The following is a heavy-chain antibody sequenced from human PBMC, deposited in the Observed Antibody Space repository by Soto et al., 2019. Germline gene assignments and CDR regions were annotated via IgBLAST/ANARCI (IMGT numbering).Heavy chain of an antibody. CDR3: ARDWTHYDSSGPGDY. Sequence: QVQLVQSGAEVKKPGASVKVSCKASGYTFTSYPMHWVRQAPGQGLEWMGWINAGNGDTKYSQKFQGRVTITTDTSAITAYMELSSLRSEDTAVYYCARDWTHYDSSGPGDYWGQGTLVTVSS. V-gene: IGHV1-3*01. J-gene: IGHJ4*02. D-gene: IGHD3-22*01. CDR2: INAGNGDT. CDR1: GYTFTSYP.